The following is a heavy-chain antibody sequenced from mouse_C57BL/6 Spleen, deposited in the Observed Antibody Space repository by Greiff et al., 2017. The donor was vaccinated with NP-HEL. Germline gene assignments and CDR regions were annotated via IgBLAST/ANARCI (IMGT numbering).Heavy chain of an antibody. CDR3: ARSALSARDFDY. J-gene: IGHJ2*01. Sequence: QVQLKQPGAELVRPGSSVKLSCKASGYTFTSYWMHWVQQRPIQGLEWIGNIDPSDSEPHYNQKFKDKATLTVDKSSSTAYMQLSSLTSEDSAVYYCARSALSARDFDYWGQGTTLTVSS. V-gene: IGHV1-52*01. CDR2: IDPSDSEP. CDR1: GYTFTSYW.